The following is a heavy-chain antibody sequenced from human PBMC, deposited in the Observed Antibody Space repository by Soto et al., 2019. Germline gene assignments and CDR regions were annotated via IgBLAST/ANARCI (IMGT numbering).Heavy chain of an antibody. V-gene: IGHV3-33*01. J-gene: IGHJ4*02. D-gene: IGHD2-8*01. CDR1: GFTFSSYG. CDR2: IWYDGSNK. Sequence: QVQMVESGGGVVQPGRSLRLSCAASGFTFSSYGVHWVRQAPGKGLEWVAVIWYDGSNKYYADSVKGRFTISRDNSKSTLYLQMNSLRAEDTAVYYCARGCIGSYACGDYWGQGTLVTVSS. CDR3: ARGCIGSYACGDY.